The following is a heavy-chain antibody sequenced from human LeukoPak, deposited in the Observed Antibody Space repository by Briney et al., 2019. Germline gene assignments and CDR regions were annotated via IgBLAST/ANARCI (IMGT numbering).Heavy chain of an antibody. V-gene: IGHV3-23*01. D-gene: IGHD5-12*01. CDR3: AKGVVARNGRAFFDY. CDR1: GFTFSSYA. J-gene: IGHJ4*02. Sequence: GGSLRLSCAASGFTFSSYAMSWVRQAPGKGLEWVSAISGSGGSTYYADSVKSRFTISRDNSKNTLYLQVNSLRAEDTAVYYCAKGVVARNGRAFFDYWGQGTLVTVSS. CDR2: ISGSGGST.